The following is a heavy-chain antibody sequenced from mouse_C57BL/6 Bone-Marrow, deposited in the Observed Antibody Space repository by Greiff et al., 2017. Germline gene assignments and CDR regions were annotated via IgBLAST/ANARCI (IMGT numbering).Heavy chain of an antibody. CDR2: IDPSDSET. CDR3: ARSGDYGSSYGWFAY. J-gene: IGHJ3*01. D-gene: IGHD1-1*01. V-gene: IGHV1-52*01. Sequence: QVQLQQPGAELVRPGSSVKLSCKASGYTFPSYWMHWVKQRPIPGLEWIGNIDPSDSETHYNQKFKDKATLTVDKSSSTAYMQLSSLTSEDSAVYYCARSGDYGSSYGWFAYWGQGTLVTVSA. CDR1: GYTFPSYW.